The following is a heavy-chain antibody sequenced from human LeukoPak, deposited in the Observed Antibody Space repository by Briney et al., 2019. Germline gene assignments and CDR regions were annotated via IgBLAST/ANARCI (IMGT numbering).Heavy chain of an antibody. CDR2: TDFSGGST. Sequence: GGSLRLSCAASGFTFTSYGMSWVRQAPGKGLQWVSTTDFSGGSTYYADSVKGRFTISRDNSKNTLFLQMNSLRAEDTAVYYCARGPIPDYWGQGTLVTVSS. D-gene: IGHD2-2*02. CDR3: ARGPIPDY. V-gene: IGHV3-23*01. J-gene: IGHJ4*02. CDR1: GFTFTSYG.